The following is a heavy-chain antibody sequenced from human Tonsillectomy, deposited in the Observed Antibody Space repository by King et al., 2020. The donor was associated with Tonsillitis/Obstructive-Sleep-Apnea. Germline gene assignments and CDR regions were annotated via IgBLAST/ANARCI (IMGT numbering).Heavy chain of an antibody. CDR2: IWYDGSNK. Sequence: VQLVESGGGVVQPGRSLRLSCAASGFTFSSYGMHWVRQAPGKGLEWVAVIWYDGSNKYYADSVKGRFTISSDNSKNTLYLQMNSLRAEETAVDYCARDDEGDYFDYWGQGTLVTVSS. V-gene: IGHV3-33*01. CDR3: ARDDEGDYFDY. CDR1: GFTFSSYG. J-gene: IGHJ4*02.